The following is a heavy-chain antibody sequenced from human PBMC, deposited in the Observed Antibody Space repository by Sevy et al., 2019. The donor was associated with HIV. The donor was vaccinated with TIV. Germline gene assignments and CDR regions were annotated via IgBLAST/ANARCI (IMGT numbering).Heavy chain of an antibody. CDR1: GFSFSDYH. J-gene: IGHJ4*02. CDR3: VGRRYRVGHSWSYFFDF. V-gene: IGHV3-11*01. CDR2: ITSSHGAK. D-gene: IGHD5-18*01. Sequence: GGSLRLSCVTSGFSFSDYHMSWIRLAPGKGLKWISHITSSHGAKVYADSVRGRFDISRDNARKSVYLQMNRLQVEDTATYFCVGRRYRVGHSWSYFFDFWGQGTPVTVSS.